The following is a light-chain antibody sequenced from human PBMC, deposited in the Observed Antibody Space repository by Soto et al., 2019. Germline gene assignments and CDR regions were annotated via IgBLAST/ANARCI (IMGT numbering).Light chain of an antibody. CDR2: AES. Sequence: DIQMTQSPSSVSASVGDRVTITWRASQGIYSGLAWYEQRPGKAPTPLIFAESTWQSGVPSRFSGSGSGTEFTLTISSLQPEDFACYYCQQADSFPISFGGRTKVEIK. CDR1: QGIYSG. V-gene: IGKV1-12*01. J-gene: IGKJ4*01. CDR3: QQADSFPIS.